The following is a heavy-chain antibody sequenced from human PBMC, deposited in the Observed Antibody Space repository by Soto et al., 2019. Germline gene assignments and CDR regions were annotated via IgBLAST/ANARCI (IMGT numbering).Heavy chain of an antibody. V-gene: IGHV1-18*01. D-gene: IGHD3-3*01. J-gene: IGHJ6*02. CDR1: GDTFTSYG. CDR2: VSAYNGNT. Sequence: GASVKVSCKASGDTFTSYGISWVRQAPGQGLEWMGWVSAYNGNTNYAQKLQGRVTMTTDTSTSTAYMELRSLRSDDTAVYYCARDEGAFWAITIFGVENYDGMDVWGQGTTVTVSS. CDR3: ARDEGAFWAITIFGVENYDGMDV.